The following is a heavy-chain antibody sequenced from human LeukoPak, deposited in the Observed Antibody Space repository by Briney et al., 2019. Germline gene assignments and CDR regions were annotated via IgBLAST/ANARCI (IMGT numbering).Heavy chain of an antibody. Sequence: GGPLRLSCAASGVTFSNAWMSWVRQAPGKGLEWVSWIDSSSSQIDYEGSLQVRLTISRDNAKNSLYLPMNNLRVAATAVYYCARDHSDITISGLLINTYWSFDLWGRGTLVTVSS. D-gene: IGHD3-3*01. CDR2: IDSSSSQI. J-gene: IGHJ2*01. V-gene: IGHV3-21*01. CDR1: GVTFSNAW. CDR3: ARDHSDITISGLLINTYWSFDL.